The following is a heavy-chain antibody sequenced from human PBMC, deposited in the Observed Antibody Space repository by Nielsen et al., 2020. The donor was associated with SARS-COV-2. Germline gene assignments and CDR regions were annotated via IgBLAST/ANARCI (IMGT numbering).Heavy chain of an antibody. CDR3: VRDTLAHGLDV. V-gene: IGHV4-31*03. J-gene: IGHJ6*02. Sequence: SETLSLTCSVSGDSIRNSRYSWTWVRQPPGRGPEWIGNIHYTGSANYSPSLKSRLSMSLEASRNQFSLSVKSMTAADSAEYYCVRDTLAHGLDVWGQGITVTVSS. CDR2: IHYTGSA. CDR1: GDSIRNSRYS.